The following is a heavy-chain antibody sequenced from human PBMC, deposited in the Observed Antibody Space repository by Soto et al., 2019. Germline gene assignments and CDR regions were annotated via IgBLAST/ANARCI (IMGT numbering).Heavy chain of an antibody. D-gene: IGHD3-22*01. J-gene: IGHJ6*02. CDR2: IIPIFGTA. CDR3: ARDGKNYHESSGYYFGYYDMDG. CDR1: GGTFSSYA. Sequence: SVKVSCKASGGTFSSYAISWVRQAPGQGLEWMGGIIPIFGTANYAQKFQGRVTITADESTSTAYMELSSLRSEDTAVYYCARDGKNYHESSGYYFGYYDMDGCGQGNTVT. V-gene: IGHV1-69*13.